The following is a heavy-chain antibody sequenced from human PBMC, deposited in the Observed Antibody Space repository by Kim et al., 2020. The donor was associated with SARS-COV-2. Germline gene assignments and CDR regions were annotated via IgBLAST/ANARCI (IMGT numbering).Heavy chain of an antibody. CDR2: IWYDGSDK. CDR1: GFTFSSYG. D-gene: IGHD3-16*01. V-gene: IGHV3-33*06. J-gene: IGHJ4*02. CDR3: AKEDGDYVWTIDY. Sequence: GGSLRLSCAASGFTFSSYGMHWVRQAPGKGLEWVAVIWYDGSDKYYADSVKGRFTISRDNSKNTLYLQMNSLRAEDTAVYYCAKEDGDYVWTIDYWGQGTLVTVSS.